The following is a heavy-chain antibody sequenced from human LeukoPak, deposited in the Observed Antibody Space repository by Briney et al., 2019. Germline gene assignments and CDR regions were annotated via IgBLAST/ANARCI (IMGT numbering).Heavy chain of an antibody. D-gene: IGHD5-18*01. J-gene: IGHJ4*02. CDR3: AGRPTGYSSGYIH. V-gene: IGHV3-23*01. Sequence: GGSLRLSCVASGITFSKYAVSWVRQAPEKGLEWVSVISGSAHKIRYADSVKGRFTISRDNSENIVYLQMNNLRVEDTAVYYCAGRPTGYSSGYIHWGQGTLVTVSS. CDR1: GITFSKYA. CDR2: ISGSAHKI.